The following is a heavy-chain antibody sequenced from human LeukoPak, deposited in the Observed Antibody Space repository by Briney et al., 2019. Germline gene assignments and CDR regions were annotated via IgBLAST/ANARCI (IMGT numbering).Heavy chain of an antibody. V-gene: IGHV1-18*01. J-gene: IGHJ4*02. CDR1: GYTFTSYG. Sequence: ASVKVSCKASGYTFTSYGISWVRQAPGQGLEWMGWISAYNGNTNYAQKLQGRVTMTTDTSTSTAYMELRSLRSDDTAVYYCARDHQYCTNGVCNGDYWGQGTLVTVSS. CDR3: ARDHQYCTNGVCNGDY. CDR2: ISAYNGNT. D-gene: IGHD2-8*01.